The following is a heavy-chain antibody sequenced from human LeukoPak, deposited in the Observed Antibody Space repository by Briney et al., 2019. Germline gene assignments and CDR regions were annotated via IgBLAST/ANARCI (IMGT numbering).Heavy chain of an antibody. D-gene: IGHD6-6*01. J-gene: IGHJ4*02. Sequence: ASVKVSCKASGYRFSDYFMHWVRQVPAQGLEWMGWINPSSGGAYYGQKFQGRVTMTRDTSINTAYMELRSLRSDDTAVYYCARVRSSSSYYFDYWGQGTLVTVSS. CDR2: INPSSGGA. CDR1: GYRFSDYF. CDR3: ARVRSSSSYYFDY. V-gene: IGHV1-2*02.